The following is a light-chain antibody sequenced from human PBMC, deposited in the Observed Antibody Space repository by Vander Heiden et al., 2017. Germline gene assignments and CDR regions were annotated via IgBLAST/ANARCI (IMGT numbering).Light chain of an antibody. Sequence: QLVVTQSPSASASLGASVNLTCTLSSGHGFFAIAWHQQQPEKGPRYLMKVNSDGSHSKGDGIPDRFSGSSSGADRYLTISSFQSEDEADYYCQTWGTGIRVFGGGTKLTVL. CDR1: SGHGFFA. J-gene: IGLJ3*02. CDR2: VNSDGSH. V-gene: IGLV4-69*01. CDR3: QTWGTGIRV.